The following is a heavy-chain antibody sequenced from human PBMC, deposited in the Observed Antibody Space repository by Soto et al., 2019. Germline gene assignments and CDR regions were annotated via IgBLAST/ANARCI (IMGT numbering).Heavy chain of an antibody. Sequence: SETLSLPCTVSGGSISSGCYYWSWIRQHPGKGLERIGYIYYSGSTYYNPSLKSRVTISVDTSKNQFSLKLSSVTAADTAVYYCARDSSSGFDYLGQGTLVAVYS. V-gene: IGHV4-31*03. CDR1: GGSISSGCYY. J-gene: IGHJ4*02. CDR3: ARDSSSGFDY. D-gene: IGHD6-13*01. CDR2: IYYSGST.